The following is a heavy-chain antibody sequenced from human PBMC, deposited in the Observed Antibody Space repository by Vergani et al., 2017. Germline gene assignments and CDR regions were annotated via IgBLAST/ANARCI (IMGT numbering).Heavy chain of an antibody. J-gene: IGHJ3*01. CDR2: MNGAGSHL. D-gene: IGHD3-16*01. V-gene: IGHV3-11*04. Sequence: EQLVESGGDLVQPGGSLRVSCTASGFSFSDFYMNWIRQAPGKGLEWVAYMNGAGSHLYYADYVRGRFTISRDNAKKSLYLEMNNLRAEDTAVYYCAGDPTRRSQGDDGAFDLWGQGRLVTVAS. CDR3: AGDPTRRSQGDDGAFDL. CDR1: GFSFSDFY.